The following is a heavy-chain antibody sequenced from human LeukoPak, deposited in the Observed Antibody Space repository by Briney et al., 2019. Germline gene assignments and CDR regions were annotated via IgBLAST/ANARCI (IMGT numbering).Heavy chain of an antibody. CDR3: ARDVASYRRHDALDM. J-gene: IGHJ3*02. V-gene: IGHV1-18*01. Sequence: ASVKVSYKASGYTFTSYGISWVRQAPGQGLEWMGWISAYNGNTNYAQNLQGRVTMTTDTSTSTAYMELRSLRSDDTAVYYCARDVASYRRHDALDMWGQGTVVTVSS. CDR2: ISAYNGNT. CDR1: GYTFTSYG. D-gene: IGHD1-26*01.